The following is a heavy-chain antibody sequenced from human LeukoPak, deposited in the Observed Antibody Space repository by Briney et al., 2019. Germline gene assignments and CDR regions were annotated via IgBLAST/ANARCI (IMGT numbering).Heavy chain of an antibody. V-gene: IGHV4-59*01. CDR2: IYYSGST. Sequence: SETLSLTCTVSGGSISSYYWSWIRQPPGKGLELIGYIYYSGSTNYNPSLKSRVTISVDTSKNQFSLKLSSVTAADTAVYYCARGGGRNDPDYWGQGTLVTVSS. CDR3: ARGGGRNDPDY. CDR1: GGSISSYY. J-gene: IGHJ4*02. D-gene: IGHD2-15*01.